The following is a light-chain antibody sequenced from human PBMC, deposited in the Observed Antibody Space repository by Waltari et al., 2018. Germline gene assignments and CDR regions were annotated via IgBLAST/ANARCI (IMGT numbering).Light chain of an antibody. CDR1: QTINTY. CDR2: AAS. Sequence: DIQMTQSPSSLSASVGDRVTITCRASQTINTYLNWYQQKPGKPPTQLIYAASSLQSGVPSRSSSSGAATDFILTISSLLPEDFVSYYCQQSYTTLFTFGGGTKVEI. CDR3: QQSYTTLFT. J-gene: IGKJ4*01. V-gene: IGKV1-39*01.